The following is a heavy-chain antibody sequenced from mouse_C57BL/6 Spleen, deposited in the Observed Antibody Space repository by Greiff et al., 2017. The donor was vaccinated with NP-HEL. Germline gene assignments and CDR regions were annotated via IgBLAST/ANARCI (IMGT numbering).Heavy chain of an antibody. CDR2: IWSDGST. V-gene: IGHV2-6-1*01. J-gene: IGHJ4*01. D-gene: IGHD1-1*01. Sequence: QVQLQQSGPGLVAPSQSLSITCTVSGFSLTSYGVHWVRQPPGKGLEWLVVIWSDGSTTYNSALKSRLSISKDNSKSQVFLKMNSLQTDDTAMYYCARHYGSSYAMDYWGQGTSVTVSS. CDR3: ARHYGSSYAMDY. CDR1: GFSLTSYG.